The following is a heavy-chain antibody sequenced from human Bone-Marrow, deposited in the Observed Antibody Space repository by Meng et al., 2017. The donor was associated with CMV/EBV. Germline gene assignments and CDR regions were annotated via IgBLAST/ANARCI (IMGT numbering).Heavy chain of an antibody. V-gene: IGHV1-8*03. CDR2: MNPNSGNT. D-gene: IGHD2-2*01. CDR3: ARWGRYCSSTSCRDLGMDV. Sequence: ASVKVSCKASGDTFSNYAINWVRQATGQGLEWMGWMNPNSGNTAYAQELQSRVTITRNISISTAYMELSSLRSEDTAVYYCARWGRYCSSTSCRDLGMDVWGQGTTVTVSS. CDR1: GDTFSNYA. J-gene: IGHJ6*02.